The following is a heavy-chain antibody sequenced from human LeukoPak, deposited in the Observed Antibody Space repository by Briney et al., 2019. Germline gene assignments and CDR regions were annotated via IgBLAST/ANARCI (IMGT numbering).Heavy chain of an antibody. J-gene: IGHJ4*02. CDR3: ARGGAGSAYYGWDFFRFDY. V-gene: IGHV1-2*02. D-gene: IGHD4-17*01. CDR1: EDSFTGYY. CDR2: INPHNGGA. Sequence: GASVKVSCKASEDSFTGYYIHWVRQAPGRGPEWMGWINPHNGGAKYADRLQGRVTMTRDTSIGTAYMELSRLRSDDTAVYYCARGGAGSAYYGWDFFRFDYWGQGTLVTVSS.